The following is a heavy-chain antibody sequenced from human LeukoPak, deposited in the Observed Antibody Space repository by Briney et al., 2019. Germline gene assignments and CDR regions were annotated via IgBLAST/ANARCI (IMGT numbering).Heavy chain of an antibody. CDR1: GGSFSGYY. CDR3: ARDRRGYKS. V-gene: IGHV4-34*01. J-gene: IGHJ4*02. CDR2: INHSGST. D-gene: IGHD5-12*01. Sequence: PSETLSLTCAVYGGSFSGYYWSWIRQPPGKGLEWIGEINHSGSTNYNPSLKSRVTISVDTSKNQFSLKLSSVTAADTAVYYCARDRRGYKSWGQGTLVTVSS.